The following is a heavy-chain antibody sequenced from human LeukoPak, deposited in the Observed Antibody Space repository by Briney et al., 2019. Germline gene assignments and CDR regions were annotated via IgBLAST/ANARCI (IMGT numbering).Heavy chain of an antibody. Sequence: ASVKVSCKASGYTFTGYYLHWVRQAPGQGLEWMAWINPNSGGTNYAQKFQGRVTMTRDTSISTAYMELSRLRSDDTAVYYCARDLGFGELVFWGQGTLVTVSS. CDR1: GYTFTGYY. CDR3: ARDLGFGELVF. D-gene: IGHD3-10*01. CDR2: INPNSGGT. V-gene: IGHV1-2*02. J-gene: IGHJ4*02.